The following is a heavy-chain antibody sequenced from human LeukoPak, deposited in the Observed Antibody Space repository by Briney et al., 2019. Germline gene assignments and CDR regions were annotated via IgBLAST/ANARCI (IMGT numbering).Heavy chain of an antibody. V-gene: IGHV3-9*01. Sequence: GRSLRLSCAASGFTFDDYGIHWVRQAPGKGLEWVSGIDWNSGALGYADSVKGRFTISRDNAKNSLYLQMNSLRAEDTAFYYCVKDRAANLFGSGAFGDWGQGTLVTVSS. CDR2: IDWNSGAL. J-gene: IGHJ4*02. D-gene: IGHD3-10*01. CDR1: GFTFDDYG. CDR3: VKDRAANLFGSGAFGD.